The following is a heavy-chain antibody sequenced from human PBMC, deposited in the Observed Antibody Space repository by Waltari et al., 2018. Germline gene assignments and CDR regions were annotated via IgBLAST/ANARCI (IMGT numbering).Heavy chain of an antibody. CDR2: FSNSSANV. V-gene: IGHV3-48*04. Sequence: EEHLVESGGGLVLPGGSLRLSCTASGFSFSTSGMNWVRQAPGKGLGGVSSFSNSSANVDNEDSGKGRFTISRDNAKNSLYLQMNSLRVEDTAVYYCVRGRDFCSGISCYIDYWGQGTLVTVSS. D-gene: IGHD2-15*01. CDR3: VRGRDFCSGISCYIDY. CDR1: GFSFSTSG. J-gene: IGHJ4*02.